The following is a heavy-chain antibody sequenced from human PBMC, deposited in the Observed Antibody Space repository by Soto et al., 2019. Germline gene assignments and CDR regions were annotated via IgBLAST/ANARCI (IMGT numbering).Heavy chain of an antibody. CDR1: GYTFTSYD. V-gene: IGHV1-8*01. D-gene: IGHD3-3*01. J-gene: IGHJ6*02. Sequence: EASVKVSCKASGYTFTSYDINWVRQATGQGLEWMGWMNPNSGNTGYAQKFQGRVTMTRNTSISTAYMELSSLRSEDTAVYYCARGKAEPKYYDFWSGYYHRRYPEDYGMDVCGQGTTVTVSS. CDR2: MNPNSGNT. CDR3: ARGKAEPKYYDFWSGYYHRRYPEDYGMDV.